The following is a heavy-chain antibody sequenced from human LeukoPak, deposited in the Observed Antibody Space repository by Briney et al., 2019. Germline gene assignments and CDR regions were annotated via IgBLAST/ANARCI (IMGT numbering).Heavy chain of an antibody. CDR2: IYYSGST. Sequence: SETLSLTCTVSGGSISSYYWNWIRQPPGKGLERIGYIYYSGSTNYNPSLKSRLTISVGTSKNQFSLRLSSVTAADTAVYYCARRTAVAGTFDSWGQGTLVTVSS. D-gene: IGHD6-19*01. V-gene: IGHV4-59*08. CDR1: GGSISSYY. CDR3: ARRTAVAGTFDS. J-gene: IGHJ4*02.